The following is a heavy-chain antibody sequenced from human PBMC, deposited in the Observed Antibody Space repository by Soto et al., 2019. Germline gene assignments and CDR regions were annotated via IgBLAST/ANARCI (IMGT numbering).Heavy chain of an antibody. Sequence: GGSLRLSCAASGFTFSSYAMSWVRQAPGKGLEWVSAISGSGGSTYYADSVKGRFTISRDNSKNTLYLQMNSLRAEDTAVYYCAKDQEGYCSSTSCYHAFDIWGQGTMVTVSS. D-gene: IGHD2-2*01. CDR2: ISGSGGST. CDR1: GFTFSSYA. V-gene: IGHV3-23*01. J-gene: IGHJ3*02. CDR3: AKDQEGYCSSTSCYHAFDI.